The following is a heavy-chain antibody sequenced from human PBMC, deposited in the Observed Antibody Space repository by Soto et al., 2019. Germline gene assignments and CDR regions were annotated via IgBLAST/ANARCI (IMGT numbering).Heavy chain of an antibody. CDR2: ISSSGSTI. D-gene: IGHD3-3*01. CDR3: ARVGNFWSGYDYFDY. V-gene: IGHV3-48*03. Sequence: EVQLVESGGGLVQPGGSLRLSCAASGFTFSSYEMNWVRQAPGKGLEWVSYISSSGSTIYYADSVKGRFTISRDNAKNSLDLQMNSLRAEDTAVYYCARVGNFWSGYDYFDYWGQGTLVTVSS. J-gene: IGHJ4*02. CDR1: GFTFSSYE.